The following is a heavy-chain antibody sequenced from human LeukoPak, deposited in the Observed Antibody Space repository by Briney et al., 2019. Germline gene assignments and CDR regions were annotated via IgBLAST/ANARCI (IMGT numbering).Heavy chain of an antibody. V-gene: IGHV4-39*01. CDR1: GGSISSRSYY. D-gene: IGHD3-16*01. J-gene: IGHJ4*02. Sequence: SETLSLTCTVSGGSISSRSYYWGWLRQPPGKGLEWIGKISDSGNTYYSPSLRSRVTISIDMSKNQFSLKLSSVTATDTAVYYCAGGKKVLDYFDYWGQGTLVTVSS. CDR3: AGGKKVLDYFDY. CDR2: ISDSGNT.